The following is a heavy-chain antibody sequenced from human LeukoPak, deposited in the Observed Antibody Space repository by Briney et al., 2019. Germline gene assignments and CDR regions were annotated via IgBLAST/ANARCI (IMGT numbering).Heavy chain of an antibody. V-gene: IGHV1-18*01. CDR3: ARSVVGAINPNYYGMDV. CDR2: ISAYNGNT. J-gene: IGHJ6*02. CDR1: GYTFTSYG. D-gene: IGHD1-26*01. Sequence: ASVKVSCKASGYTFTSYGISWVRQAPGQGLEWMGWISAYNGNTNYAQKLQGRVTMTTDTSTSTAYMELRSLRSDDTAVYYCARSVVGAINPNYYGMDVWGQGTTVTVSS.